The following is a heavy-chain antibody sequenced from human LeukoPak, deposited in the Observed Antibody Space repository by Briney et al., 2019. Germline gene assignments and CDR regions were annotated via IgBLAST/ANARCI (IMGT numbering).Heavy chain of an antibody. Sequence: AGESLKISCKGSGYRFTSYWISWARQMPGKGLEWMGRIDPSDSYTNYSPSFQGHVTISADKSISTAYLQWSSLKASDTAMYYCARHRDDGFADYFDYWGQGTLVTVSS. CDR3: ARHRDDGFADYFDY. V-gene: IGHV5-10-1*01. CDR1: GYRFTSYW. D-gene: IGHD1-1*01. CDR2: IDPSDSYT. J-gene: IGHJ4*02.